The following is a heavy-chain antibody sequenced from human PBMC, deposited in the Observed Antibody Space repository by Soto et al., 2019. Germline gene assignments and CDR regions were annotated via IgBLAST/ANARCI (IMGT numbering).Heavy chain of an antibody. CDR3: VIASGGDITRNGGGMGI. Sequence: GVSVKPCSKASRYTFNSNYLHWVRQSPGKGLEWMGIINPSGGSTSYAQKFQGRVTMTRDTSTSTVYMELSSLRSEETAVYYCVIASGGDITRNGGGMGIPGQRPTVTVYS. D-gene: IGHD1-1*01. V-gene: IGHV1-46*02. CDR2: INPSGGST. CDR1: RYTFNSNY. J-gene: IGHJ6*02.